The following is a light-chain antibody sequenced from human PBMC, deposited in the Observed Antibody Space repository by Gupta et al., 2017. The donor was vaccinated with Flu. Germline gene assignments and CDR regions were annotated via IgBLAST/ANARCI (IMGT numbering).Light chain of an antibody. Sequence: QSALSQSPSVSEAPGQKVTIYCPVSSPNVGNNYVSGYQQLPGTAPQLLIYDNNKRPSGIPDRFSGSKSGTSATLGITGRQTGAEADYYCGTWDSSRSAGVFGGGTKLTVL. CDR2: DNN. CDR1: SPNVGNNY. J-gene: IGLJ3*02. CDR3: GTWDSSRSAGV. V-gene: IGLV1-51*01.